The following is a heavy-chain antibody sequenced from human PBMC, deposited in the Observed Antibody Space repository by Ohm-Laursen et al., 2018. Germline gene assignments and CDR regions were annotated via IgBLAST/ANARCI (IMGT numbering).Heavy chain of an antibody. CDR3: AKDTTYYYDSSGYSGFDY. D-gene: IGHD3-22*01. Sequence: SLRLSCAASGFTFDDYAMHWVRQAPGKGLEWVSGISWNSGSIGYADSVKGRFTISRDNAKNSLYLQMNSLRAEDTALYYCAKDTTYYYDSSGYSGFDYWGQGTLVTVSS. CDR2: ISWNSGSI. J-gene: IGHJ4*02. V-gene: IGHV3-9*01. CDR1: GFTFDDYA.